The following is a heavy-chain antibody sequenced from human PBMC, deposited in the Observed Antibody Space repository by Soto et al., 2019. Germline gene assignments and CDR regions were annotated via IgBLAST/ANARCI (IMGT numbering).Heavy chain of an antibody. CDR1: GFTFSSYA. J-gene: IGHJ4*02. CDR3: MTDHGGW. CDR2: ISGNGGST. Sequence: GGSLRLSCAASGFTFSSYAMHWVRQAPGKGLEYVSAISGNGGSTYYANSVKGRFTISRDSSKYTLYLQMGSLRAEDMAVYHCMTDHGGWWGPGTLVTVSS. V-gene: IGHV3-64*01. D-gene: IGHD6-19*01.